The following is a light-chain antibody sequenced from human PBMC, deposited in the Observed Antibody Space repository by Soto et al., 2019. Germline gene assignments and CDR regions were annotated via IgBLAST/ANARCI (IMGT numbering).Light chain of an antibody. J-gene: IGKJ5*01. CDR2: DAS. CDR1: QSVGSE. V-gene: IGKV3-11*01. Sequence: EIVLTQSPATLSLSAGETATLSCRASQSVGSELAWYQQKPGQAPRLLISDASNRATGIPARFSGSGSATDFTLTISTLEPEDFAIYYCQQRNSWPITFGQGTRLEMK. CDR3: QQRNSWPIT.